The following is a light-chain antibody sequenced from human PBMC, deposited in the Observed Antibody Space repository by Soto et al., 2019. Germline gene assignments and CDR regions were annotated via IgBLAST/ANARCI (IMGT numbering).Light chain of an antibody. V-gene: IGLV2-14*01. CDR3: ASYTNMNPL. CDR2: EVN. J-gene: IGLJ2*01. Sequence: QSALTQPASVSGSLGQSITISCIGSSGDVGASNYVSWFQHHPDKVPKVLIYEVNNRPSGISYRFSGSKSGNTASLTISGLQPEDEAHYYCASYTNMNPLFGGGTKLTVL. CDR1: SGDVGASNY.